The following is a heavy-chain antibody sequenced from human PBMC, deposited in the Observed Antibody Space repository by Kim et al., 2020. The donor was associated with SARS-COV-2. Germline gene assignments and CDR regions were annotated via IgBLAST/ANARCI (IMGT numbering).Heavy chain of an antibody. D-gene: IGHD2-2*01. Sequence: GGSLRLSCAASGFTFSSYWMSWVRQAPGKGLEWVANIKQDGSEKYYVDSVKGRFTISRDNAKNSLYLQMNSLRAEDTAVYYCARGVWEYQLLWGGIDVWGQGTTVTVSS. J-gene: IGHJ6*02. CDR2: IKQDGSEK. CDR3: ARGVWEYQLLWGGIDV. V-gene: IGHV3-7*01. CDR1: GFTFSSYW.